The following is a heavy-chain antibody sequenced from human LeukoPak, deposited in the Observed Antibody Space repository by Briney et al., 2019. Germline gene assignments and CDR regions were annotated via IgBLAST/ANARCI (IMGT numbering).Heavy chain of an antibody. CDR2: IYSGGTT. V-gene: IGHV3-53*01. CDR1: GFTVNNNY. CDR3: ARVEGDYYYYYYMDV. Sequence: GGSLRLSCAASGFTVNNNYMIWVRQAPGKGLEWVSLIYSGGTTYYADSVKGRFTISRDNSKNTLHLQMNSLRAEDTAVYYCARVEGDYYYYYYMDVWGKGTTVTVSS. D-gene: IGHD2-21*02. J-gene: IGHJ6*03.